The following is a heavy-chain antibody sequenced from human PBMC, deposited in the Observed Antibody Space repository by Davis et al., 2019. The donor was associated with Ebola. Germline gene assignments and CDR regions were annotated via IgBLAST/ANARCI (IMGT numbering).Heavy chain of an antibody. J-gene: IGHJ4*02. CDR3: TKRADQQLVWGGDFDY. CDR1: VITFSSYA. CDR2: ISGSGGST. D-gene: IGHD6-13*01. Sequence: GESLKISCTDSVITFSSYAMTWVRQAPGKGLEWVSAISGSGGSTYYADSVKGRFTISRDNSKNMLDLHMNSLRAEDTAVYYCTKRADQQLVWGGDFDYWGPGTPVTVSS. V-gene: IGHV3-23*01.